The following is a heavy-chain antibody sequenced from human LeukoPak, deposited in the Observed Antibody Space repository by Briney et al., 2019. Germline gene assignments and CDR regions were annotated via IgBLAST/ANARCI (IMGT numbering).Heavy chain of an antibody. V-gene: IGHV1-46*01. CDR2: ITPSVDTT. Sequence: GASVKVSCKASGYTFTNHLLHWVRQAPGQGLEWVGRITPSVDTTNYAQKFRDRVTMTRDTSTSTVYMELSSLRSEDTAVYHCVREESGGYFDYWGQGTLVTVSS. J-gene: IGHJ4*02. CDR3: VREESGGYFDY. CDR1: GYTFTNHL. D-gene: IGHD2-8*02.